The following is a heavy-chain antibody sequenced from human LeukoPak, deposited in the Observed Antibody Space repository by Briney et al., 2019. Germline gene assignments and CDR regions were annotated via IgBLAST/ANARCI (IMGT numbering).Heavy chain of an antibody. Sequence: PGGSLRLSCAASGFTVSSIYMSWVRQAPGKGLEWVAVIYSGGSKYYSVSVKGRFTISRHNSKNTLYLQMNSLRAEDPAVYYCARRSGSGYDSDLDNYGMDVWGQGTRVTVSS. CDR2: IYSGGSK. V-gene: IGHV3-53*04. J-gene: IGHJ6*02. CDR1: GFTVSSIY. D-gene: IGHD5-12*01. CDR3: ARRSGSGYDSDLDNYGMDV.